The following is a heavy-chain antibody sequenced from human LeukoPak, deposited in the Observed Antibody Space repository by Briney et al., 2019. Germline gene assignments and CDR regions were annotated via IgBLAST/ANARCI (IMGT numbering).Heavy chain of an antibody. V-gene: IGHV4-34*01. Sequence: SETLSLTCAVYGGSFSGYYWSWIRQPPGKGLEWIGEINHSGSTNYNPSLKSRVTISVDTSKNQFSLKLSSVTAADTAVYYCARRPLLWFGELFPWGQGTLVTVSS. CDR1: GGSFSGYY. CDR3: ARRPLLWFGELFP. CDR2: INHSGST. J-gene: IGHJ5*02. D-gene: IGHD3-10*01.